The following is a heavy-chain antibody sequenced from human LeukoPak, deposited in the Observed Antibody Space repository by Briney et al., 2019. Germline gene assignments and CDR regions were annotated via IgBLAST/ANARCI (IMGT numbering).Heavy chain of an antibody. Sequence: GGSLRLSCAASGFTFDDYAMHWVRQAPGKGLEWVSGISWNSGSIGYADSVKGRFTISRDNAKNSLYLQMNSLRAEDTALYYCAKSTSDVATYYYYGMDVWGQGTTVTVSS. CDR2: ISWNSGSI. CDR3: AKSTSDVATYYYYGMDV. J-gene: IGHJ6*02. CDR1: GFTFDDYA. D-gene: IGHD3-16*01. V-gene: IGHV3-9*01.